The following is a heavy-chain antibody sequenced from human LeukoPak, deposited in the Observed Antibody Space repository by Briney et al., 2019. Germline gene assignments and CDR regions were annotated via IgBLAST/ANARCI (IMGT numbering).Heavy chain of an antibody. CDR1: GGTFSSYT. Sequence: SVKVSCKASGGTFSSYTISWVRQAPGQGLEWMGRIIPILGIANYAQKFQGTVTITADKSTSTAYMELSSLRSEDTAVYYCARIPPDSSSWKTYYYYYGMDVWGQGTTVTVSS. D-gene: IGHD6-13*01. V-gene: IGHV1-69*02. J-gene: IGHJ6*02. CDR2: IIPILGIA. CDR3: ARIPPDSSSWKTYYYYYGMDV.